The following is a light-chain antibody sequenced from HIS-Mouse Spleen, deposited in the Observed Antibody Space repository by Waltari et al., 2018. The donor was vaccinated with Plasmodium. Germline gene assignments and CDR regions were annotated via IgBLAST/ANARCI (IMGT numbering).Light chain of an antibody. CDR2: EGS. J-gene: IGLJ3*02. CDR3: CSYAGSSTFV. Sequence: QSALTQPASVSGSPAQSITISCTGASSDVGSYKLVSWYQQHPGKAPKLMIYEGSKRPSGVSNRFSGSKSGNTASLTISGLQAEDEADYYCCSYAGSSTFVFGGGTKLTVL. CDR1: SSDVGSYKL. V-gene: IGLV2-23*03.